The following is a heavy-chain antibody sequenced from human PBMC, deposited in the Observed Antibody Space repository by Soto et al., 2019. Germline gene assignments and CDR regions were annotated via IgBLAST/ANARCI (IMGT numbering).Heavy chain of an antibody. CDR3: ARYTVYGRLITYYYCMYV. J-gene: IGHJ6*02. D-gene: IGHD3-16*01. CDR1: GFTFSDYG. CDR2: TWYDGISK. V-gene: IGHV3-33*01. Sequence: QVQLVESGGGAVQPGKSLRLSCAASGFTFSDYGMHWVRQAPGKGLERVAVTWYDGISKYYAYSVEDRFTISRDNSKNTLYLYMNSPRAEYTAVSYCARYTVYGRLITYYYCMYVWGQGTPFAVSS.